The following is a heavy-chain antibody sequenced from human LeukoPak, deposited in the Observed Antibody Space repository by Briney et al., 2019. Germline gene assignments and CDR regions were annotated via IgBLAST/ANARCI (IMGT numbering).Heavy chain of an antibody. J-gene: IGHJ5*02. CDR2: IYHSGSA. Sequence: SETLSLTCAVSGYSISSGYYWAWIRQPPGKGRELIGSIYHSGSAYYNPSLNSRATMSVDTSKNQFSLKLSSVTAADTAVYYCARHGAFYYGSGSSGFDHWGQGTMVTVSS. CDR3: ARHGAFYYGSGSSGFDH. CDR1: GYSISSGYY. V-gene: IGHV4-38-2*01. D-gene: IGHD3-10*01.